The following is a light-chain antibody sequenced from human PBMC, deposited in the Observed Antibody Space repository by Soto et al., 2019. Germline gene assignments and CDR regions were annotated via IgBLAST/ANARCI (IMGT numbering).Light chain of an antibody. J-gene: IGKJ2*01. CDR3: QQYGSSLYT. CDR2: GAS. CDR1: QSVSRNS. V-gene: IGKV3-20*01. Sequence: EIVLTQSPGTLSLSPGERATLSCRASQSVSRNSLAWYQQKPGQAPRLLIYGASSRATGIPDRFSGSGSGTDFTLTISRLEPEDFAVFYCQQYGSSLYTVGQGTKLEIK.